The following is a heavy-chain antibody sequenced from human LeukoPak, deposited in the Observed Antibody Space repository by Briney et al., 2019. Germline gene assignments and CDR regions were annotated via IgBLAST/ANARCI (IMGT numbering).Heavy chain of an antibody. D-gene: IGHD3-22*01. CDR1: GFTFANAW. CDR2: IYSKSDGGTT. Sequence: GGSLRLSCAAPGFTFANAWMNWVRQAPGKGLEWVGRIYSKSDGGTTEYAAPVKGRFSISRDDSKNTLYLQMHSLKTEDTAVYYCAKGSNSYDSSDFDCWGQGTLVTVSS. CDR3: AKGSNSYDSSDFDC. J-gene: IGHJ4*02. V-gene: IGHV3-15*01.